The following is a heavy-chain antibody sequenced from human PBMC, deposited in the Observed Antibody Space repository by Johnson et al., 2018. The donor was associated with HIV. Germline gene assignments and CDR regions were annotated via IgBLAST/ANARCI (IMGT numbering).Heavy chain of an antibody. CDR3: AKDGSAFYDILTRLDAFDI. CDR2: MWYDGSNK. V-gene: IGHV3-33*06. J-gene: IGHJ3*02. D-gene: IGHD3-9*01. Sequence: QVQLVESGGGVVQPGRSLRLSCAASGFTFSTYGMHWVRQAPGKGLEWVAVMWYDGSNKYYADSVKGRFTISRDNSKNTLYLQINSLRAEDTAVYYCAKDGSAFYDILTRLDAFDIWGQGTMVTVSS. CDR1: GFTFSTYG.